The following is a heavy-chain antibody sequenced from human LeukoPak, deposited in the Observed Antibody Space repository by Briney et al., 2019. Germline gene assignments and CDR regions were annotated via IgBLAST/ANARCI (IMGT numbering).Heavy chain of an antibody. V-gene: IGHV3-23*01. CDR2: ISGSGGST. CDR3: AKDSTRGTMIAVVITLFDY. J-gene: IGHJ4*02. CDR1: GFTFSSYA. Sequence: PGGSLRLSCAASGFTFSSYAMSWVRQAPGKGLEWVSAISGSGGSTYYADSVKGRFTISRDNSKNTLYLQMNSLRAEDTAVYYCAKDSTRGTMIAVVITLFDYWGQGTLVTVSS. D-gene: IGHD3-22*01.